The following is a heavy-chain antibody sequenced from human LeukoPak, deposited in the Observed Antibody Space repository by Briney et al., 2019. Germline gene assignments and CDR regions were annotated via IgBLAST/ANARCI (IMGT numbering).Heavy chain of an antibody. V-gene: IGHV4-30-4*01. CDR3: ARDVGGYCSSTSCFPLDI. J-gene: IGHJ3*02. Sequence: SQTLSLTCTVSGGSISSGDYYRGWIRQPPGKGLQWIGYIYYSGSTYYNPSLKSRVTISVDTSKNQFSLKLSSVTAADTAVYYCARDVGGYCSSTSCFPLDIWGQGTMVTVSS. D-gene: IGHD2-2*01. CDR1: GGSISSGDYY. CDR2: IYYSGST.